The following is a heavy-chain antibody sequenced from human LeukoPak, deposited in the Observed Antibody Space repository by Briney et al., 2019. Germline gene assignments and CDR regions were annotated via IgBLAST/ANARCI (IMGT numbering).Heavy chain of an antibody. CDR1: GYTLTELS. CDR2: FDPEDGET. D-gene: IGHD1-26*01. V-gene: IGHV1-24*01. J-gene: IGHJ3*02. Sequence: ASVKVSCKVSGYTLTELSMHWVRQAPGKGLEWMGGFDPEDGETIYAQKFQGRVTMTEDTSTDTAYMELSSLRSEDTAVYYCATDLVRDSGCYYGTKAFDIWGQGTMVTVSS. CDR3: ATDLVRDSGCYYGTKAFDI.